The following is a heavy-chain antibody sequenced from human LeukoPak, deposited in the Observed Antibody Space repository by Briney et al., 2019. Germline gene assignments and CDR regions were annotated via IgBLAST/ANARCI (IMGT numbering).Heavy chain of an antibody. J-gene: IGHJ4*02. CDR3: ARPLSGYSSSLGY. CDR2: ISGSGSAI. V-gene: IGHV3-11*04. D-gene: IGHD6-6*01. Sequence: GGSLRLSCAASGFTFSDYYMSWIRQAPGKGLDWVSYISGSGSAIYYADSVKGRFTISRDNAKNTLYLQMNSLRAEDTAVYYCARPLSGYSSSLGYWGQGTLVTVSS. CDR1: GFTFSDYY.